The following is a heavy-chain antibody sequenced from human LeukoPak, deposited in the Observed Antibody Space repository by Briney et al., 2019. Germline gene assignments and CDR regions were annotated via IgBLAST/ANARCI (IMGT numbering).Heavy chain of an antibody. D-gene: IGHD6-13*01. CDR2: INHSGST. J-gene: IGHJ6*03. CDR3: ARGIAAGRKYYYYYMDV. V-gene: IGHV4-34*01. Sequence: PSEALSLTCAVYGGSFSDYYWSWIRQPPEKGLEWIGEINHSGSTNYNPSLKSRVTISVDTSKNQFSLRLSSVTAADTAVYYCARGIAAGRKYYYYYMDVWGKGTTVTVSS. CDR1: GGSFSDYY.